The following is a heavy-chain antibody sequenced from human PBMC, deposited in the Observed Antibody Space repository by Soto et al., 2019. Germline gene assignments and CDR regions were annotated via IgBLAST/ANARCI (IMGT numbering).Heavy chain of an antibody. CDR1: GYTFTSYG. J-gene: IGHJ4*02. Sequence: QVQLVQSGAEVKKPGASVKVSCKASGYTFTSYGISWVRQAPGHGLEWMGWISAYNGNTNYAQKLQGRVTMTTDTSTSTAYMELRSLRSDDTAVYYCARELDYYDSSGYYASFDYWGQGTLVTVSS. CDR2: ISAYNGNT. D-gene: IGHD3-22*01. CDR3: ARELDYYDSSGYYASFDY. V-gene: IGHV1-18*01.